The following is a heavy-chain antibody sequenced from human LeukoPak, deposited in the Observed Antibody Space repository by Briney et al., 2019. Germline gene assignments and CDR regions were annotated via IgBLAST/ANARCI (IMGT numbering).Heavy chain of an antibody. CDR3: ARHTIFGVVQDY. Sequence: SETLSLTCAVYGGSFSGYYWSWIRQPPGKGLEWIGEINHSGSTNYNPSLKSRVTISVDTSKNQFSLKLSSVTAADTAVYYCARHTIFGVVQDYWGQGTLVIVSS. J-gene: IGHJ4*02. V-gene: IGHV4-34*01. CDR1: GGSFSGYY. CDR2: INHSGST. D-gene: IGHD3-3*01.